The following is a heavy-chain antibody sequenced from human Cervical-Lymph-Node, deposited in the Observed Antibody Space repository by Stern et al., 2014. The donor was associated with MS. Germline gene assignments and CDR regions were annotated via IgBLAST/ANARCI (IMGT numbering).Heavy chain of an antibody. D-gene: IGHD2-21*02. CDR2: IKSNSGGT. CDR1: GYTFTGYY. V-gene: IGHV1-2*02. Sequence: QVQLVESGAEVKKPGSSLKVSCRASGYTFTGYYMHWVRQAPGQGLEWMGWIKSNSGGTNYAQKFQGRVTMTRDTSISTAYMELSSLRSDDSAVYFCAQSSYCTGDCYFSGMDVWGQGTTVTVSS. CDR3: AQSSYCTGDCYFSGMDV. J-gene: IGHJ6*02.